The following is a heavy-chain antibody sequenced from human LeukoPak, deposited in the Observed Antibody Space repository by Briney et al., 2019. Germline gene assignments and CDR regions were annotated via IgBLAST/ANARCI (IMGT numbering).Heavy chain of an antibody. Sequence: PGGSLRLSCAASGFTFSSYGMSWVRQAPGKGLEWVANIKQDGSEKYYVDSVKGRFTISRDNAKNSLYLQMNSLRAEDTAVYYCASFKWLASNFDYWGQGTLVTVSS. V-gene: IGHV3-7*01. J-gene: IGHJ4*02. CDR3: ASFKWLASNFDY. CDR1: GFTFSSYG. CDR2: IKQDGSEK. D-gene: IGHD6-19*01.